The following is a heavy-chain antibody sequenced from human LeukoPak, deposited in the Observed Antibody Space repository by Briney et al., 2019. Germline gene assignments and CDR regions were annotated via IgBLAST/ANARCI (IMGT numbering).Heavy chain of an antibody. V-gene: IGHV3-21*01. CDR3: ARELWFGELPASYYFDY. Sequence: GGSLRLSCAASGFTFSSYGMHWVRQAPGKGLEWVSSISSSSSYIYYADSVKGRFTISRDNAKNSLYLQMNSLRAEDTAVYYGARELWFGELPASYYFDYWGQGTLVTVSS. CDR1: GFTFSSYG. D-gene: IGHD3-10*01. J-gene: IGHJ4*02. CDR2: ISSSSSYI.